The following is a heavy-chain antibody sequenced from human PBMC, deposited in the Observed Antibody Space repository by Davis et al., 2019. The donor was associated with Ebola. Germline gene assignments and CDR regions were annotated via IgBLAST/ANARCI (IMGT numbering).Heavy chain of an antibody. D-gene: IGHD5-18*01. Sequence: GESLKISCAASGFTFSSYAMHWVRQAPGKGLEWVAVISYDGSNKYYADSVKGRFTISRDNSKNTLYLQMNSLRAEDTAVYYCARERERDTLYYYYAMDVWGQGTTVTVSS. CDR2: ISYDGSNK. J-gene: IGHJ6*02. V-gene: IGHV3-30-3*01. CDR3: ARERERDTLYYYYAMDV. CDR1: GFTFSSYA.